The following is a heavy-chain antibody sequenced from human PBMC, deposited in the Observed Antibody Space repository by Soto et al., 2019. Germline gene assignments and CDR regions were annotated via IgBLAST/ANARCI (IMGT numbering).Heavy chain of an antibody. CDR1: GFTFSDYY. Sequence: QVQLVESGGGLVKPGGSLRLSCAASGFTFSDYYMSWIRQAPGKGLEWVSYISSNGSTIYYADSVKGRFTLSSDNAKHSLSLQLNSLRAAHTAVYYCAGIGYCRSTSCYEHYYMDVWGKGTTVTVSS. CDR2: ISSNGSTI. J-gene: IGHJ6*03. D-gene: IGHD2-2*01. V-gene: IGHV3-11*01. CDR3: AGIGYCRSTSCYEHYYMDV.